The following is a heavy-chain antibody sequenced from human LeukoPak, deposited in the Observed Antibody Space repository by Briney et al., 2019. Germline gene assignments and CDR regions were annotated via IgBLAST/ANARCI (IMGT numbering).Heavy chain of an antibody. CDR3: ARTGTSITLDRGYFDY. D-gene: IGHD3-10*01. CDR2: IYYSGST. CDR1: GGSVSSGSYY. J-gene: IGHJ4*02. Sequence: PSETLSLTCTVSGGSVSSGSYYWGWIRQPPGKGLEWIGSIYYSGSTYYNPSLKSRVTISVDTSKNQFSLKLSSVTAADTAVYYCARTGTSITLDRGYFDYWGQGTLVTVSS. V-gene: IGHV4-39*01.